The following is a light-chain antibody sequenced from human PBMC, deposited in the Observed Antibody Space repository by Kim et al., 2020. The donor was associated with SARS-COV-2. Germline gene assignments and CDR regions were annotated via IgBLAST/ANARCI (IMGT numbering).Light chain of an antibody. Sequence: GSPGQTGSITCSGDKLGDKYTFWYQQKTGQSPVLVIYQDTKRSSGIPERFSASNSGNTATLTISGTQAMDEADYYCQASDSSTVFFGGGTQLTVL. J-gene: IGLJ2*01. CDR3: QASDSSTVF. V-gene: IGLV3-1*01. CDR1: KLGDKY. CDR2: QDT.